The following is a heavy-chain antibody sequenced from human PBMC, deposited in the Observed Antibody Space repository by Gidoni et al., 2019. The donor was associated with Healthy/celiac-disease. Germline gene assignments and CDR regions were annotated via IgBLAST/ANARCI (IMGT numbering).Heavy chain of an antibody. CDR3: ARVYWGNLYTDYGDYVEDWFDP. CDR2: MNPNSGNT. D-gene: IGHD4-17*01. J-gene: IGHJ5*02. V-gene: IGHV1-8*01. Sequence: QVQLVQSGAEVKKPGASVKVSCKASGYTFTSYDINWVRQATGQGLEWMGWMNPNSGNTGYAQKFQGRVTMTRNTSISTAYMELSSLRSEDTAVYYCARVYWGNLYTDYGDYVEDWFDPWGQGTLVTVSS. CDR1: GYTFTSYD.